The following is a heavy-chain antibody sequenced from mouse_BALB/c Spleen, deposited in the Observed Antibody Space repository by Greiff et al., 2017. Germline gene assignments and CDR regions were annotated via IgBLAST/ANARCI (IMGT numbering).Heavy chain of an antibody. V-gene: IGHV1-82*01. J-gene: IGHJ2*01. CDR1: GYAFSSSW. Sequence: QVQLQQSGPELVKPGASVKISCKASGYAFSSSWMNWVKQRPGQGLEWIGRIYPGDGDTNYNGKFKGKATLTADKSSSTAYMQLSSLTSVDSAVYCCARGSWDYWGQGTTLTVSS. CDR3: ARGSWDY. CDR2: IYPGDGDT. D-gene: IGHD6-1*01.